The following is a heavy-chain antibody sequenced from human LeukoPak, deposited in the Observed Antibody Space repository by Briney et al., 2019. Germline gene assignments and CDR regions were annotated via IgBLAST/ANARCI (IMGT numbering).Heavy chain of an antibody. V-gene: IGHV1-46*01. CDR1: GYTFTSYY. J-gene: IGHJ3*02. CDR3: ARYGFSTVWQGGWHAFDI. D-gene: IGHD6-13*01. Sequence: GASVKVSCKASGYTFTSYYMHWVRQAPGQGLEWMGIINPTTGDTTYAQKFQGILTMTRDMSTSTVYMELSSLTSEDTAVFYCARYGFSTVWQGGWHAFDIWGQGTVVTVSS. CDR2: INPTTGDT.